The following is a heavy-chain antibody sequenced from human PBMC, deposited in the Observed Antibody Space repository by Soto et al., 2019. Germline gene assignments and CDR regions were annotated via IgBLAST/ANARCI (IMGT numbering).Heavy chain of an antibody. Sequence: LRLSCAASGFTFRSYWMQWVRQAPGKGLVWVSWINSDGSSASYADSVKGRFTISRDNAKNTLYLQMNSLRAEDTAVYYCASGGSSLNFDSWGQGTLVTVSS. V-gene: IGHV3-74*01. CDR1: GFTFRSYW. CDR3: ASGGSSLNFDS. J-gene: IGHJ4*02. D-gene: IGHD6-6*01. CDR2: INSDGSSA.